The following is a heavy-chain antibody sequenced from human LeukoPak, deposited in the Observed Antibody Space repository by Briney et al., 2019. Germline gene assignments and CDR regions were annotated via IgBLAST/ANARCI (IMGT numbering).Heavy chain of an antibody. J-gene: IGHJ4*02. CDR2: IYTSGST. Sequence: SETLSLTCTVSGGSISSGSYYWSWIRQPAGKGLEWIGRIYTSGSTNYNPSLKSRVTISVDTSKNQFSLKLSSVTAADTAVYYCARETYTIFGVVTEHYFDYWGQGTLVTVSS. CDR3: ARETYTIFGVVTEHYFDY. D-gene: IGHD3-3*01. CDR1: GGSISSGSYY. V-gene: IGHV4-61*02.